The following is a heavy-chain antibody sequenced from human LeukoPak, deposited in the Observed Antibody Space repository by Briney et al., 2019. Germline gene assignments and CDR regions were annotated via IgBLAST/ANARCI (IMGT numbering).Heavy chain of an antibody. CDR3: AGTGVPYYYYYYMDV. V-gene: IGHV3-30*02. CDR2: IQSDGTFK. J-gene: IGHJ6*03. D-gene: IGHD7-27*01. CDR1: GFSFSTYG. Sequence: PGGPLRLSCAASGFSFSTYGMHWVRQAPGKGLEWVAFIQSDGTFKYYADSVKGRFTISRDNSKNTLYLQMNSLRAEDTAVYYCAGTGVPYYYYYYMDVWGKGTTVTVSS.